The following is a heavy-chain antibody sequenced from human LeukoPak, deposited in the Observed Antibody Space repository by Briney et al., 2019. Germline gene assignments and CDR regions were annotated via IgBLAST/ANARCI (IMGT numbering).Heavy chain of an antibody. D-gene: IGHD3-10*01. CDR3: ARQTSYYSGSGSYYPGYYFDY. V-gene: IGHV4-4*07. Sequence: PSETLSLTCTVSGGSISSHYWSWIRLPAGKGLEWIGRTYTSGSTNSNPSLKSRVTMSVDTSKNQFSLKLSSVTAADTAVYYCARQTSYYSGSGSYYPGYYFDYWGQGTLVTVSS. CDR2: TYTSGST. CDR1: GGSISSHY. J-gene: IGHJ4*02.